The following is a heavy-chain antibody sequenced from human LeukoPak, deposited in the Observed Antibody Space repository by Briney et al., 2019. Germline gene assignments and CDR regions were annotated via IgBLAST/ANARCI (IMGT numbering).Heavy chain of an antibody. CDR1: GFSFSSYA. CDR3: ATSRTTVTYYFDY. V-gene: IGHV3-23*01. CDR2: ITASSDST. Sequence: GGSLRLSCVGSGFSFSSYAMTWVRQAPGKGLEWVSTITASSDSTFYADSVKGRFTISRDDSKNTFYLQMNSLRVEDTAMYYCATSRTTVTYYFDYWGQGTLVTVSS. D-gene: IGHD4-17*01. J-gene: IGHJ4*02.